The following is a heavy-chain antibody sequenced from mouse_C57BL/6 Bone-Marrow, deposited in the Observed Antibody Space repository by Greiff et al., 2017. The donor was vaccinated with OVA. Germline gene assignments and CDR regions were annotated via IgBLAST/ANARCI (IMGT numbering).Heavy chain of an antibody. V-gene: IGHV1-4*01. Sequence: QVQLQQSGAELARPGASVKMSCKASGYTFTSYTMHWVKQRPGQGLEWIGRFDPANGNTKYAAKFQGKATLTADTSSNTAYLQLSSLTSEDTAIDSYASPIYYDYNQGGWGQGTLVTVSA. D-gene: IGHD2-4*01. J-gene: IGHJ3*01. CDR3: ASPIYYDYNQGG. CDR2: FDPANGNT. CDR1: GYTFTSYT.